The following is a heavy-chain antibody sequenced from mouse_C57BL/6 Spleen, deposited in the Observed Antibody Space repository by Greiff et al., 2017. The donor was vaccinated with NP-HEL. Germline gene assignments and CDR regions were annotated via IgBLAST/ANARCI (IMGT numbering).Heavy chain of an antibody. CDR1: GYTFTSYG. CDR3: ARKDGNYDD. J-gene: IGHJ2*01. Sequence: VKLMESGAELARPGASVKLSCKASGYTFTSYGISWVKQRTGQGLEWIGEIYHRSGNTYYNEKFKGKATLTADKSSSTAYMELRSLTSEDSAVYFCARKDGNYDDWGQGTTLTVSS. CDR2: IYHRSGNT. V-gene: IGHV1-81*01. D-gene: IGHD2-1*01.